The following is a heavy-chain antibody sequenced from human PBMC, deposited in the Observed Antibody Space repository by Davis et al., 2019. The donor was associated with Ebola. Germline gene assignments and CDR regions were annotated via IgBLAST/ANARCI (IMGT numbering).Heavy chain of an antibody. CDR1: VYTFTSYA. V-gene: IGHV7-4-1*02. CDR2: INTKTGHP. D-gene: IGHD6-13*01. CDR3: AREPYSSSWDPFDY. J-gene: IGHJ4*02. Sequence: ASVKVSCKASVYTFTSYAMNWVRQAPGQWLDWMGCINTKTGHPTYAQGFTGRFVFSLDTSVSTAFLQISSLKAEDTAFYYCAREPYSSSWDPFDYWGQGTLVTVSS.